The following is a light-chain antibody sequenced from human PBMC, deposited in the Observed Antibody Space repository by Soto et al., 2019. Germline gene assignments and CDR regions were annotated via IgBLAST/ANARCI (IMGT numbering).Light chain of an antibody. CDR3: QSYDSSLSGWV. J-gene: IGLJ3*02. Sequence: QSVLTQPPSVSGAPGXRXTISCTGSSSNIGAGYDVHWYQQLPGTAPKLLIYGNSNRPSGVPDRFSGSKSGTSASLAITGLQAEDDADYYCQSYDSSLSGWVFGGGTKLTVL. CDR2: GNS. CDR1: SSNIGAGYD. V-gene: IGLV1-40*01.